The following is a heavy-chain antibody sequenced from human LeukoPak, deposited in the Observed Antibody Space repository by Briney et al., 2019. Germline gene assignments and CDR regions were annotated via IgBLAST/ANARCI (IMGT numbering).Heavy chain of an antibody. J-gene: IGHJ6*03. V-gene: IGHV1-8*01. Sequence: EASVKVSCKASGGTFTSYDINWVRQATGQGLEWMGWMNPNSGNTGYAQKFQGRVTMTRNTSISTAYMELSSLRSEDTAVYYCARGTVDSSSWSTWLDYYYYYYMDVWGKGTTVTVSS. CDR1: GGTFTSYD. CDR3: ARGTVDSSSWSTWLDYYYYYYMDV. CDR2: MNPNSGNT. D-gene: IGHD6-13*01.